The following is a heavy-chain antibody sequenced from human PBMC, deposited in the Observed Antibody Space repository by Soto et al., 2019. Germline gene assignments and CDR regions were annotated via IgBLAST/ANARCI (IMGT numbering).Heavy chain of an antibody. V-gene: IGHV3-11*01. D-gene: IGHD6-19*01. CDR1: GFTFSYYY. Sequence: GGSLRLSCAASGFTFSYYYMIWIRQAPGKGLEWVSYISSSGSTIYYADSVKGRFTISRDNAKNSLYLQMNSLRAEDTAVYYCARGVAVADLYYYYYYGMDVWGQGTTVTVSS. CDR3: ARGVAVADLYYYYYYGMDV. J-gene: IGHJ6*02. CDR2: ISSSGSTI.